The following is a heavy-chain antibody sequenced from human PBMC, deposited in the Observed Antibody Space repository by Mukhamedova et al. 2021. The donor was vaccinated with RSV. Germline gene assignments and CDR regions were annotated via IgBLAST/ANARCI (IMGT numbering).Heavy chain of an antibody. CDR2: LSWNSGSI. V-gene: IGHV3-9*01. D-gene: IGHD6-19*01. J-gene: IGHJ4*02. Sequence: VSGLSWNSGSIVYAYSVKGRFPLSRSNAKNSLYLQMNSLRAEDTALYYCARGGYNSGSVDYWGQGTLVTVSS. CDR3: ARGGYNSGSVDY.